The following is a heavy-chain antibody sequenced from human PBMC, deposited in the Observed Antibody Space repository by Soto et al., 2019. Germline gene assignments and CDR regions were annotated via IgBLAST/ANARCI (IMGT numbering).Heavy chain of an antibody. CDR3: TTDFTDYSNYFDY. Sequence: EVQLVESGGGLVKPGGSLRLSCAASGFTFSNAWMSWVRQAPGKGLEWVGRIKSKTDGGTTDYVAPVKGRFTISRDDSKNTLYLQMNSLKTEDTAVYYCTTDFTDYSNYFDYWGQGTLVTVSS. J-gene: IGHJ4*02. CDR1: GFTFSNAW. V-gene: IGHV3-15*01. D-gene: IGHD4-4*01. CDR2: IKSKTDGGTT.